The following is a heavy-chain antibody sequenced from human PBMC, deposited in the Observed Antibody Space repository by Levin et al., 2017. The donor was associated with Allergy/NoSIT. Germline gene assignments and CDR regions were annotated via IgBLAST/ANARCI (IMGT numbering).Heavy chain of an antibody. D-gene: IGHD5-18*01. J-gene: IGHJ4*02. CDR2: IYYSGST. V-gene: IGHV4-39*01. CDR3: ARPYSYGFSYYFDY. CDR1: GGSISSSSYY. Sequence: SQTLSLPCTVSGGSISSSSYYWGWIRQPPGKGLEWIGSIYYSGSTYYNPSLKSRVTISVDTSKNQFSLKLSSVTAADTAVYYCARPYSYGFSYYFDYWGQGTLVTVSS.